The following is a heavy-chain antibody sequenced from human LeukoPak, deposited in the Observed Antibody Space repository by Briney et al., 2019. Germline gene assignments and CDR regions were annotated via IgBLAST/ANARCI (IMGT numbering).Heavy chain of an antibody. Sequence: GGSLRLSCAASGFTFRSYAMSWVRQAPGKGLEWASTLSYSGGNTYYADSVKGRFTISRDNSKNTLFLHMNSLRAEDTAKYYCAKGCGGNCYSDFDYWGQGTLVTVSS. D-gene: IGHD2-21*02. V-gene: IGHV3-23*01. J-gene: IGHJ4*02. CDR3: AKGCGGNCYSDFDY. CDR2: LSYSGGNT. CDR1: GFTFRSYA.